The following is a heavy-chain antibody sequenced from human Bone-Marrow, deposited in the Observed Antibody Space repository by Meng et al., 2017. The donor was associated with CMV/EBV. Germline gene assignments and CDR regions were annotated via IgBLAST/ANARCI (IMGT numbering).Heavy chain of an antibody. V-gene: IGHV3-7*01. CDR2: IKQDGSEK. J-gene: IGHJ3*02. Sequence: LSLTCAASGFTFSSYWMSWVRQAPGKGLEWVANIKQDGSEKYYVDSVKGRFTISRDNAKNSLYLQMNSLRAEDTAVYYCAREGTGDAFDIWGQGTMVTVSS. D-gene: IGHD1/OR15-1a*01. CDR3: AREGTGDAFDI. CDR1: GFTFSSYW.